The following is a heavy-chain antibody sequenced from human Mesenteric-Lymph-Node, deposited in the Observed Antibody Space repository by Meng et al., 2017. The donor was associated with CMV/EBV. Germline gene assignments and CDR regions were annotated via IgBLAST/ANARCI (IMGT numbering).Heavy chain of an antibody. D-gene: IGHD5/OR15-5a*01. CDR2: AHYGGRT. J-gene: IGHJ4*02. V-gene: IGHV4-39*01. CDR3: ARPFPSIVSPRLDPFGD. Sequence: QLWSAKGGPGRGKASETLSLICSVSGDSISSFYYWAWLRQPPGRGLEWIGSAHYGGRTYYGPSLRSRVTVSIDTSKNQFSLRLTSVTAADTALYYCARPFPSIVSPRLDPFGDWGQGTLVTVSS. CDR1: GDSISSFYY.